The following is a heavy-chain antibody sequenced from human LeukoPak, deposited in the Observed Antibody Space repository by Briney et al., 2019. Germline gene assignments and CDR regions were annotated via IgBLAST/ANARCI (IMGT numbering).Heavy chain of an antibody. Sequence: ASVKVSCNASGGTFSSYAMSWVRQAPGPGLEWMGGIIPMFGTANYAQKFQGRVTITADKSTSTAYMELSSLRSEDTAVYYCARDRYYDFWSGSHYFDYWGQGTLVTVSS. D-gene: IGHD3-3*01. CDR3: ARDRYYDFWSGSHYFDY. V-gene: IGHV1-69*06. CDR1: GGTFSSYA. J-gene: IGHJ4*02. CDR2: IIPMFGTA.